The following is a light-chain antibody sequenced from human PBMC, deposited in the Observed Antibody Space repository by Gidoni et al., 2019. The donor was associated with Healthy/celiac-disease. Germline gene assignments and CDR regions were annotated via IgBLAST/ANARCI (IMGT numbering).Light chain of an antibody. CDR1: QSLLHSNGYNY. V-gene: IGKV2-28*01. CDR3: MQALQTPLT. Sequence: DIAMTQSPLSLPVTPGEPASISCRSSQSLLHSNGYNYLDWYLQKPGQSPQLLIYLGSNRASGVPDRVSGSGSGTDFTLKISRVEAEDVGVYYCMQALQTPLTFGGGTKVEIK. CDR2: LGS. J-gene: IGKJ4*01.